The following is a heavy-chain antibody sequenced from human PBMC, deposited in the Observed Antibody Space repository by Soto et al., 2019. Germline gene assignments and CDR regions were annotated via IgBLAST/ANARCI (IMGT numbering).Heavy chain of an antibody. CDR1: GFDFSGYA. CDR2: ITGGGTSI. D-gene: IGHD5-12*01. V-gene: IGHV3-23*01. J-gene: IGHJ4*02. CDR3: AKHQYSFAHYIDH. Sequence: GGSLRLSCAASGFDFSGYAMSWVRQAPGKGLQWVPVITGGGTSIYYAASVKGRFSIARDKSSNTLVLHMSSLRAEDTALYYCAKHQYSFAHYIDHWGQGTQVTVSS.